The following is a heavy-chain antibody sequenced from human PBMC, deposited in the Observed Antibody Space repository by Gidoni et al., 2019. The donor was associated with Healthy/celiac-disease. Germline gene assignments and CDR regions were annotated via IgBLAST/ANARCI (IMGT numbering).Heavy chain of an antibody. CDR1: GFTFSSYA. CDR3: ARPVRSGSGSYRRTNWFDP. D-gene: IGHD3-10*01. J-gene: IGHJ5*02. Sequence: QVQLVESVGGVVQPGRSLRLSCAASGFTFSSYAMPWVRQAPGKGLEWVAVISYDGSNKYYADSVKGRFTISRDNSKNTLYLQMNSLRAEDRAVYYCARPVRSGSGSYRRTNWFDPWGQGTLVTVSS. CDR2: ISYDGSNK. V-gene: IGHV3-30-3*01.